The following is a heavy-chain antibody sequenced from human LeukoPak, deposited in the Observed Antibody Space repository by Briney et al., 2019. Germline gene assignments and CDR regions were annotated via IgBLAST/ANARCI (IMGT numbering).Heavy chain of an antibody. V-gene: IGHV3-15*01. J-gene: IGHJ4*02. Sequence: GGSLRLSCAASGFTFSSYWMSWVRQAPGKGLEWVGRIKSKTDGGTTDYAAPVKGRFTISRDDSKNTLFLQMNSLKTEDTAMYYCTRQVELVDYWGQGTLVTVSS. D-gene: IGHD1-7*01. CDR2: IKSKTDGGTT. CDR3: TRQVELVDY. CDR1: GFTFSSYW.